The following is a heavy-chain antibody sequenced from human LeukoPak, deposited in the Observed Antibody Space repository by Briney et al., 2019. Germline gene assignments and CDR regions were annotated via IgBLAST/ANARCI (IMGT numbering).Heavy chain of an antibody. CDR3: VRAECDPQPLDY. CDR2: ISSSSSNI. Sequence: PGGSLSLSCAASGFTFSSYSMNWVRQAPGKGLEWVSYISSSSSNIYYADSVKGRFTISRDNAKNSLYLQMNRLRDEDTGVYYCVRAECDPQPLDYWGQGTLVTVSS. V-gene: IGHV3-48*02. J-gene: IGHJ4*02. CDR1: GFTFSSYS. D-gene: IGHD3-3*01.